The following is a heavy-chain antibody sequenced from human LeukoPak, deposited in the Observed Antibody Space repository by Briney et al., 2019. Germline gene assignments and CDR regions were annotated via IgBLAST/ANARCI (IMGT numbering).Heavy chain of an antibody. D-gene: IGHD3-22*01. CDR1: GGSISSSNW. J-gene: IGHJ4*02. CDR2: IYHTGST. CDR3: ARDRRYYDSSDFLRGDFDY. Sequence: SETLSLTCAVSGGSISSSNWWSWVRQPPGKGLEWIGCIYHTGSTHYNPSLKSRVTMSVDTSKNQISLKLSSVTAADTAVYYCARDRRYYDSSDFLRGDFDYWGQGTLVTVSS. V-gene: IGHV4-4*02.